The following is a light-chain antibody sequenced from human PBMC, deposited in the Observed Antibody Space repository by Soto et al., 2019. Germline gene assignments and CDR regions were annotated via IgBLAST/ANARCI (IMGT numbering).Light chain of an antibody. V-gene: IGKV3-11*01. CDR2: DAS. CDR3: QQRSNWPPEYT. CDR1: QSVSSY. J-gene: IGKJ2*01. Sequence: EIVLTQSLATLSLSPGERATLSCRASQSVSSYLAWYQQKPGQAPRLLIYDASNRATGIPARFSGSGSGTDFTLTISSLEPEDFAVYYCQQRSNWPPEYTFGQGTKLEIK.